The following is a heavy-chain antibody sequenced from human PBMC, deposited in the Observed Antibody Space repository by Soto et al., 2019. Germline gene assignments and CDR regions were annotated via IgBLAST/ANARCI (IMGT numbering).Heavy chain of an antibody. CDR1: GFTVRNYY. CDR2: ISGSGGTI. CDR3: ARSSGYYNVEYFHY. V-gene: IGHV3-11*01. Sequence: KPGGSPRLSSAASGFTVRNYYMSGIRQAPGKGLEWISSISGSGGTIHHADSVKGRFTISRDNAKNSLYLQMNSLRAEDTAVYYCARSSGYYNVEYFHYWGQGTLVTVSS. D-gene: IGHD3-22*01. J-gene: IGHJ4*02.